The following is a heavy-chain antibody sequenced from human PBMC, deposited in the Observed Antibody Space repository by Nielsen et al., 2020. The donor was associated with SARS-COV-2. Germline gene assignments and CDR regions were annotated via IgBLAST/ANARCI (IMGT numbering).Heavy chain of an antibody. Sequence: SETLSLTCTVSGDSVRSSVSSWGWVRQPPGKGLEWIGNIYFGGSAYYSPSLKSRVTISVDASKNQFSLTLISVTAADTALYFCAGGYSGYDALDYWGQGTLVTVSS. CDR1: GDSVRSSVSS. J-gene: IGHJ4*02. CDR3: AGGYSGYDALDY. V-gene: IGHV4-39*01. D-gene: IGHD5-12*01. CDR2: IYFGGSA.